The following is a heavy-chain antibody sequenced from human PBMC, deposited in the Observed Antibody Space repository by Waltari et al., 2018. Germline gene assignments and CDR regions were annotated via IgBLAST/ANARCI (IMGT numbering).Heavy chain of an antibody. CDR3: ARPRESCSSTSCYRPFDY. CDR2: IYYSGRT. Sequence: QLQLQESGPGLVKPSETLSLTCTVSGGSISSSSYYWGWIRQPPGKGLEWIGSIYYSGRTYYNPCLESRVTISVDRPKTQFSLKLSSVTAADTAVYYCARPRESCSSTSCYRPFDYWGQGTLVTVSS. J-gene: IGHJ4*02. CDR1: GGSISSSSYY. D-gene: IGHD2-2*01. V-gene: IGHV4-39*01.